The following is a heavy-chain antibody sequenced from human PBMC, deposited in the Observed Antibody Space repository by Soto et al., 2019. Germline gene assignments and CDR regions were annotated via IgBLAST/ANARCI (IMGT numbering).Heavy chain of an antibody. Sequence: EVQLVESGGGLAQPGRSLRLSCAASGFTFADYAVHWVRQAPGKGLEWVSGISWNSDSIGYADSVKGRFTISRDNAKKSLYLQMNSLRAEDTALYSCASGRGYDILTDYYPYFDYWGQGTLVTVSS. D-gene: IGHD3-9*01. CDR2: ISWNSDSI. CDR3: ASGRGYDILTDYYPYFDY. V-gene: IGHV3-9*01. CDR1: GFTFADYA. J-gene: IGHJ4*02.